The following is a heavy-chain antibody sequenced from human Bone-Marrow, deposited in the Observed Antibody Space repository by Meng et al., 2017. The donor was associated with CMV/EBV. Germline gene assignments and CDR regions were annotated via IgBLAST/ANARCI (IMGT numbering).Heavy chain of an antibody. J-gene: IGHJ4*02. CDR2: IYTGSTNT. CDR1: GFTFSNYA. V-gene: IGHV3-23*03. CDR3: AKWGGDYGDG. Sequence: GGSLRLSCAASGFTFSNYAMSWVRQAPEKGLEWVSVIYTGSTNTYYADSVKGRFTISRDTSKNTLYLQMSSLRAEDTAVYYCAKWGGDYGDGWGQGKLVNVAS. D-gene: IGHD4-17*01.